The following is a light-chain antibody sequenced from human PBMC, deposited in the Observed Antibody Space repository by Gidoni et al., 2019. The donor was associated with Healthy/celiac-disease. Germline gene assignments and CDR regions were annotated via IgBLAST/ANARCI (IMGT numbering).Light chain of an antibody. J-gene: IGKJ1*01. Sequence: IQMTPSPSSLSASVGDRVTITCRASQSISSNLNWYQQKPGKAPKLLIYAASSLQSGVPSRFSGSGSGTDFTLTISSLQPEDFATYYCQQSYSTPPTFGQGTKVEIK. CDR1: QSISSN. V-gene: IGKV1-39*01. CDR3: QQSYSTPPT. CDR2: AAS.